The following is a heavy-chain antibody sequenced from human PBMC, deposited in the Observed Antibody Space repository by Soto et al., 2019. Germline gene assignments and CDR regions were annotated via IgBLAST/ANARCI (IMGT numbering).Heavy chain of an antibody. D-gene: IGHD3-22*01. CDR2: IRSKANNYAT. J-gene: IGHJ4*02. CDR1: GFTFSVSD. CDR3: TALDTSGYYHQSDY. Sequence: PGGSLRLSCAASGFTFSVSDMHWVRQASGKGLEWVARIRSKANNYATAYAASVKGRFTISRDDSENTAYLQMNSLNTEDTAVYYCTALDTSGYYHQSDYWGQGTLVTVPQ. V-gene: IGHV3-73*01.